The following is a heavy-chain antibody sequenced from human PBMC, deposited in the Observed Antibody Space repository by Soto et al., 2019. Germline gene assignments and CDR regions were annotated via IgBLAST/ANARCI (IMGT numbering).Heavy chain of an antibody. CDR2: ISGTGGST. J-gene: IGHJ4*02. CDR3: AHAAPGPEFDC. Sequence: GGSLRLSCAGSGFIFRNYAMSWVRQAPGKGLEWVSTISGTGGSTYYADSVKGRFTIFRDNSKSTLYLQMSSLRADDTAVYYCAHAAPGPEFDCWGQGNRVTVSS. V-gene: IGHV3-23*01. D-gene: IGHD6-13*01. CDR1: GFIFRNYA.